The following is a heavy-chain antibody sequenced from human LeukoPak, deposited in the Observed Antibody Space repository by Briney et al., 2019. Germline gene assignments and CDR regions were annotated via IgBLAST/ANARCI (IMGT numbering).Heavy chain of an antibody. CDR2: ISAYNGNT. V-gene: IGHV1-18*01. CDR1: GYTFTSYG. CDR3: ARVRFRVWFGELLGPQYFDY. Sequence: ASVKVSCKASGYTFTSYGISWVRQAPGQGLEWMGWISAYNGNTNYAQKLQGRVTMTTDTSTSTAYMELRSLRSDDTAVYYCARVRFRVWFGELLGPQYFDYWGQGTLVTVSS. J-gene: IGHJ4*02. D-gene: IGHD3-10*01.